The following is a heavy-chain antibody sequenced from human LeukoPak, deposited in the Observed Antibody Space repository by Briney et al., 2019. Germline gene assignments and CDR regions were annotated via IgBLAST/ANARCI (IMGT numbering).Heavy chain of an antibody. CDR1: GFTFSSYS. CDR2: ISSSSTNI. CDR3: ASLSGYD. D-gene: IGHD5-12*01. V-gene: IGHV3-48*01. J-gene: IGHJ6*04. Sequence: PGGSLRLSCAASGFTFSSYSMNWVRQAPGKGLEWVSHISSSSTNIYYADSVKGRFTVSRDNDKNSLYLQMCSLRAEDTAVYYCASLSGYDWGKGTTVNVSP.